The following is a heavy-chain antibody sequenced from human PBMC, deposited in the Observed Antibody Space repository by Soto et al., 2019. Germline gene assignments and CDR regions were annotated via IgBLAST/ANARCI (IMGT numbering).Heavy chain of an antibody. CDR3: ARDPRGLAAA. Sequence: PGGSLRPSCAASGFTFSTYSMNWVRQAPGKGLEWVSSISSSSSYIYYADSVKGRFTISRDNAKNSLYLQMNSLRAEDTGVYYCARDPRGLAAAWGQGTLVTVS. CDR1: GFTFSTYS. J-gene: IGHJ5*02. CDR2: ISSSSSYI. D-gene: IGHD6-13*01. V-gene: IGHV3-21*01.